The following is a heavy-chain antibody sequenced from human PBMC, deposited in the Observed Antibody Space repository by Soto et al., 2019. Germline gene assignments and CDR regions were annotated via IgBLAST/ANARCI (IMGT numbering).Heavy chain of an antibody. J-gene: IGHJ4*02. CDR1: GYTFTSYW. Sequence: GESLKISCKGSGYTFTSYWIGWVRQMPGEGLEWMGVIYPSDSDIRYSPSFQGKVTISADKSITTAYLQWSSLKAADTAMHYCVRSGTSSGRFSDYWGQGTLVTVS. D-gene: IGHD2-15*01. V-gene: IGHV5-51*01. CDR3: VRSGTSSGRFSDY. CDR2: IYPSDSDI.